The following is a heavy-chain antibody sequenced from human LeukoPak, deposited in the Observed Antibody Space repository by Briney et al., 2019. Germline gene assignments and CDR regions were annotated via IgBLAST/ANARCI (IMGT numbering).Heavy chain of an antibody. J-gene: IGHJ4*02. CDR1: GFTFSTYG. CDR2: TWYDGSNK. D-gene: IGHD1-26*01. V-gene: IGHV3-33*08. Sequence: GGSLRLSCSASGFTFSTYGMHWVRQAQGKGLEWVALTWYDGSNKNYADSVKGRFTISRDNSKNTLYLQMNSLRGEDTAVYYCARGGLTIAEATTSWYLDYWGQGTLVTVSS. CDR3: ARGGLTIAEATTSWYLDY.